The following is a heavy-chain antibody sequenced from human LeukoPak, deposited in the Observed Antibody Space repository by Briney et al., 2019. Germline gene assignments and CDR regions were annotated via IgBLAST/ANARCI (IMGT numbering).Heavy chain of an antibody. CDR3: AKDIQDGYNGFDY. J-gene: IGHJ4*02. D-gene: IGHD5-24*01. CDR1: GFTFDDYA. V-gene: IGHV3-9*01. Sequence: GRSLRLSCAASGFTFDDYAMHWVRQAPGKGLEWVSGISWNSGSIGYADSVKGRFTISRDNAKNSLYLQMNSLRAEDTALYYCAKDIQDGYNGFDYWGQGTLVTVSS. CDR2: ISWNSGSI.